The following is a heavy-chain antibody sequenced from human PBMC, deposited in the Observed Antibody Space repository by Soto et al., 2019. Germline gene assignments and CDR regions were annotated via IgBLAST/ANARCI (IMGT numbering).Heavy chain of an antibody. CDR2: ISYDGSNK. CDR3: ASSGYDYYYYGMDV. V-gene: IGHV3-30*03. D-gene: IGHD5-12*01. CDR1: GFTFSSYG. Sequence: PGGSLRLSCAASGFTFSSYGMHWVRQAPGKGLEWVAVISYDGSNKYYADSVKGRFTISRDNSKDTLYLQMNSLRAEDTAVYYCASSGYDYYYYGMDVWGQGTTVTVSS. J-gene: IGHJ6*02.